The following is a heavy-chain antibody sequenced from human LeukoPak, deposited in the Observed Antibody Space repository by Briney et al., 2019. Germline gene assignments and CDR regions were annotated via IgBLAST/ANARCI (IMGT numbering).Heavy chain of an antibody. J-gene: IGHJ6*02. D-gene: IGHD3-10*01. CDR1: GFTFSDYY. Sequence: PGGSLRLSCAASGFTFSDYYMNWIRQAPGKGVEWVSYISSSGSAIYYADSVKGRFTISRDNAKNSLYLQMNSLRAEDTAVYYCARDGASITMVRGVRNYYYGMDVWGQGTTVTVSS. V-gene: IGHV3-11*04. CDR2: ISSSGSAI. CDR3: ARDGASITMVRGVRNYYYGMDV.